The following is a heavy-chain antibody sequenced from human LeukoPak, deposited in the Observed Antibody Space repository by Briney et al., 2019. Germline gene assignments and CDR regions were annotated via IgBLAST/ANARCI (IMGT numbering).Heavy chain of an antibody. D-gene: IGHD4-17*01. CDR3: ARLTDDYGDYGDFDY. CDR2: IYYSGST. J-gene: IGHJ4*02. CDR1: GGYTGSHY. Sequence: KSSETLSLTCTVSGGYTGSHYWSWIRQPPGKGLEWIGYIYYSGSTNYNPSLKSRVTISVDTSKNQFSLKLSSVTAADTAVYYCARLTDDYGDYGDFDYWGQGTLVTVSS. V-gene: IGHV4-59*08.